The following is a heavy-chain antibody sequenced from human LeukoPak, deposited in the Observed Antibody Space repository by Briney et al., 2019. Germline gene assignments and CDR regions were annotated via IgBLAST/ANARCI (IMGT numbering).Heavy chain of an antibody. CDR3: ARGPLSSTVANY. D-gene: IGHD2-2*01. J-gene: IGHJ4*02. CDR2: MNPNSGNT. Sequence: ASVKVSCKASGYTFTSYDINWVRQATGQGLEWMGWMNPNSGNTGYAQKFQGRVTMTRNTSISTAYMELSNLRSEDTAVYYCARGPLSSTVANYWGQGTLVTVSS. CDR1: GYTFTSYD. V-gene: IGHV1-8*01.